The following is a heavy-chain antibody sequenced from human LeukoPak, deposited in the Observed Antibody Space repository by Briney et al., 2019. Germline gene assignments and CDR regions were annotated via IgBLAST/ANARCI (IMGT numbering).Heavy chain of an antibody. D-gene: IGHD6-13*01. J-gene: IGHJ4*02. CDR3: AKDIRAAAAGGFDY. CDR2: ISWNSGII. CDR1: GFTFDDYA. Sequence: PGGSLRLSCAASGFTFDDYAMNWVRQAPGKGLEWVSGISWNSGIIGYADSVKGRFTISRDNAKNFLYLQMNSLRAEDTALYYCAKDIRAAAAGGFDYWGQGSLVTVSS. V-gene: IGHV3-9*01.